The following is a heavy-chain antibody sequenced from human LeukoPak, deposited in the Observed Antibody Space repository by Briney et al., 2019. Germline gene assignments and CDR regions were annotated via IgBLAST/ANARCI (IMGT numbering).Heavy chain of an antibody. Sequence: GGSLRLSCAVSGFTFSNYWMSWVRQAPGKGLEWVANIKQDGTEKYYVDSVKGRFTISRDNAKNSLSLQINSLRAEDTAVYYCVRGVDYDSSGYYLFFDSWGQGTLVTVSS. CDR1: GFTFSNYW. D-gene: IGHD3-22*01. CDR2: IKQDGTEK. CDR3: VRGVDYDSSGYYLFFDS. J-gene: IGHJ4*02. V-gene: IGHV3-7*01.